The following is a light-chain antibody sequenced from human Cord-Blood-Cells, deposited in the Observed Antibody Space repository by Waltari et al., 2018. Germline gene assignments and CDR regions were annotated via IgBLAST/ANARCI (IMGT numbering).Light chain of an antibody. CDR3: QQYNSYSYS. CDR2: KAS. J-gene: IGKJ2*03. CDR1: QSISSW. V-gene: IGKV1-5*03. Sequence: DIQMTQSPSTLSASVGDRVTITCRASQSISSWLAWYQQKPGKAPKLLIYKASSLESGVPSRLSCSGSGTEFTLTISSLQPDDFATYYCQQYNSYSYSFGQGTKLEIK.